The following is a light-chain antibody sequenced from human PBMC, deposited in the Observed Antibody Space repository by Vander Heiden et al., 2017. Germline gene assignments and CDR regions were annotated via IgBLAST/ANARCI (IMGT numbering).Light chain of an antibody. Sequence: SQSVSSNLAWYQQKPGQAPRLLIYGASTRATGIPARFSGSGSGTEFTLTISSLPSEDFAVYYCQQYNNWPPWTFGQGTKVEIK. CDR3: QQYNNWPPWT. J-gene: IGKJ1*01. CDR2: GAS. CDR1: QSVSSN. V-gene: IGKV3-15*01.